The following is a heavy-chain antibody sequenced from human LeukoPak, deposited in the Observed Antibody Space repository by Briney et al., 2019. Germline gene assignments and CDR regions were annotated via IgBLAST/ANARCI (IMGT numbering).Heavy chain of an antibody. CDR1: GGSISSYY. D-gene: IGHD2-2*01. V-gene: IGHV4-59*08. Sequence: SETLSLTCTVSGGSISSYYWSWLRQPPGKGLEWIGYIYYSGSTNYNPSLKSRVTISVDTSKNQFSLKLSSVTAADTAVYYCAGGDCSSTSCYLFEYGYWGQGTLVTVSS. CDR2: IYYSGST. J-gene: IGHJ4*02. CDR3: AGGDCSSTSCYLFEYGY.